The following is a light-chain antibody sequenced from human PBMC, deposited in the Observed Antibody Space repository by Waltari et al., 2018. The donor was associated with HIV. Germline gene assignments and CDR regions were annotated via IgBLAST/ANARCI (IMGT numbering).Light chain of an antibody. Sequence: QSVLTQPPSVSAAPGQKVTISCSGSSSNIGNNYVSWYQQLPGTAPRILIYDSKKRSAEIPDRFSGAKAGASATLDITGLQTGDEADYYCGTWESSRSAAVFGGGTKLAVL. CDR1: SSNIGNNY. CDR3: GTWESSRSAAV. J-gene: IGLJ2*01. V-gene: IGLV1-51*01. CDR2: DSK.